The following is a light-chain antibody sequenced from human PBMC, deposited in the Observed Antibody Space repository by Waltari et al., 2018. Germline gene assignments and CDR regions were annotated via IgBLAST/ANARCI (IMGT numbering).Light chain of an antibody. Sequence: DIEMTQSPSSLSASVGETVTITCRASQDISNHLSWFQQKPGKAPKLLIYDVSKLETGVASRFSGGGSRADFTLIINDVQPEDVATYYCQQYDSLTLLTFGQGTRLE. J-gene: IGKJ5*01. CDR2: DVS. CDR3: QQYDSLTLLT. CDR1: QDISNH. V-gene: IGKV1-33*01.